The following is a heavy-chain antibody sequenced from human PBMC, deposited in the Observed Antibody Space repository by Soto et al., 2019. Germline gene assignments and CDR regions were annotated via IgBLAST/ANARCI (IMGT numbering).Heavy chain of an antibody. D-gene: IGHD1-26*01. V-gene: IGHV1-2*04. CDR3: ARGEGGPSWRSIDY. Sequence: QVQLVQSGAEVKKPGASVKVSCKASGYTFTGYYMHWVRQAPGQGLEWMGWINPNSGGTNYAQKFQGWVTMTRDTSISTAYMEQSRLRSDDTSVYSCARGEGGPSWRSIDYWGQGTLVTVSS. J-gene: IGHJ4*02. CDR2: INPNSGGT. CDR1: GYTFTGYY.